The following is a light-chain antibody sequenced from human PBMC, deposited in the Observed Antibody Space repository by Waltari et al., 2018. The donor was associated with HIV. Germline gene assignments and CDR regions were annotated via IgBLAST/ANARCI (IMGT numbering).Light chain of an antibody. V-gene: IGKV3-20*01. Sequence: IVLPQSPGTLSLSPGERATFSCRASQSVSSDLAWYHQRPGQAPRLLIYGASTRATGIPDRFSGSGSGTDFTLTINSLEPEDFAVYYCQHYTSSPTWTFGQGTKVEIK. J-gene: IGKJ1*01. CDR3: QHYTSSPTWT. CDR1: QSVSSD. CDR2: GAS.